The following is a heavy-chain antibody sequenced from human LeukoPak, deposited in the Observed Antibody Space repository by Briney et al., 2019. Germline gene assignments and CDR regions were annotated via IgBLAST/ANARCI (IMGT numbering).Heavy chain of an antibody. CDR2: IYYSGST. V-gene: IGHV4-30-4*08. CDR3: ARLPAHYTFGGVIDDAFDI. D-gene: IGHD3-16*02. Sequence: PSETLSLTCTVSGGSISSGDYYWSWIRQPPGKGLEWIGYIYYSGSTYYNPSLKSRVTISVDTSKNQFSLKLSSVTAADTAVYYCARLPAHYTFGGVIDDAFDIWGQGTMVTVSS. CDR1: GGSISSGDYY. J-gene: IGHJ3*02.